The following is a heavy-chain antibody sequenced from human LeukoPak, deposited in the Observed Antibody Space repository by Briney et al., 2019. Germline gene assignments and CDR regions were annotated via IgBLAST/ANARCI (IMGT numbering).Heavy chain of an antibody. D-gene: IGHD2-2*01. Sequence: SETLSLTCTVSGGSISSYYWSWIRQPPGKGLEWIGYIYYSGSTNYNPSLKSRVTISVDTSKNQFSLKLSSVTAADTAVYYCASYCSSTSCGAFDIWGQGRMVTVSS. CDR3: ASYCSSTSCGAFDI. V-gene: IGHV4-59*01. CDR2: IYYSGST. J-gene: IGHJ3*02. CDR1: GGSISSYY.